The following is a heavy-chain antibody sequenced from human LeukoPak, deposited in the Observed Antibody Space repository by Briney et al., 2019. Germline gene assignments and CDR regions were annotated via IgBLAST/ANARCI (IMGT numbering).Heavy chain of an antibody. CDR2: ISGSGGST. D-gene: IGHD3-22*01. J-gene: IGHJ4*02. CDR3: AKHRRYYDSSGYYSSYYFDY. Sequence: PGASLRHSCAASGFTFSSYAMSWVRQAPGKGLEWVSAISGSGGSTYYADSVKGRFTISRDNSKNTLYLRMNSLRAEDTAVYYCAKHRRYYDSSGYYSSYYFDYWGQGTLVTVSS. V-gene: IGHV3-23*01. CDR1: GFTFSSYA.